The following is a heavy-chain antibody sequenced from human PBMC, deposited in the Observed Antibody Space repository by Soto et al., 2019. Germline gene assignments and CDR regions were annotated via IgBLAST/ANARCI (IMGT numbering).Heavy chain of an antibody. Sequence: QVQLVESGGGVVQPGRSLRLSCAASGFTFSSYGMHWVRQAPGKGLEWVAVISYDGSNKYYADSVKGRFTISRDNSKHTLYLQMTSLSAEDTAVYYCAKGDHYDILVIDYWGQGTLVTVSS. CDR1: GFTFSSYG. CDR3: AKGDHYDILVIDY. J-gene: IGHJ4*02. D-gene: IGHD3-9*01. V-gene: IGHV3-30*18. CDR2: ISYDGSNK.